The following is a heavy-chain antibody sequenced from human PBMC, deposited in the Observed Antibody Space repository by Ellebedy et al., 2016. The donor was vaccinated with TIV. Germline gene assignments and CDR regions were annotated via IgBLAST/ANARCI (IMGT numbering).Heavy chain of an antibody. J-gene: IGHJ4*02. D-gene: IGHD3-9*01. CDR2: IYYSGST. CDR3: ARVGGNYDILTGYYNTKYYFDY. CDR1: GGSISSSSYY. Sequence: SETLSLXCTVSGGSISSSSYYWGWIRQPPGKGLEWIGSIYYSGSTYYNPSLKSRVTISVDTSKNQFSLKLSSVTAADTAVYYCARVGGNYDILTGYYNTKYYFDYWGQGTLVTVSS. V-gene: IGHV4-39*07.